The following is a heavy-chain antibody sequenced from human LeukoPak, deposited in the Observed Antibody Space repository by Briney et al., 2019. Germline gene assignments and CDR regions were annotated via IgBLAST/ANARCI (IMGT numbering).Heavy chain of an antibody. V-gene: IGHV3-21*01. CDR3: ARESY. CDR1: GFTFDDYA. J-gene: IGHJ4*02. CDR2: ISSTSTYI. Sequence: PGRSLRLSCAASGFTFDDYAMHWVRQAPGKGLEWVSSISSTSTYIFYADSVKGRFTISRDNAKNSLYLQMTSLRAEDTAVYYCARESYWGQGTLVTVSS.